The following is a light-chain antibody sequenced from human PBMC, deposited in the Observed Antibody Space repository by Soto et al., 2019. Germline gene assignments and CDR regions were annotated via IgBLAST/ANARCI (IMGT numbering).Light chain of an antibody. CDR2: GAS. Sequence: EIVLPQSPGTLSLSPGERATLSCRASQGVTSSYLACYQQQPGQAPRLLIYGASIRATGIPDTFSGGGSGTDFTGTTSRLEPEEVGVYYCQEYDSSSLTFGGGTKVVIK. CDR1: QGVTSSY. CDR3: QEYDSSSLT. J-gene: IGKJ4*02. V-gene: IGKV3-20*01.